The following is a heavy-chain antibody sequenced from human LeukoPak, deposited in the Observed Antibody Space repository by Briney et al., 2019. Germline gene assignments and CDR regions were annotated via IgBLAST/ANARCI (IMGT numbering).Heavy chain of an antibody. CDR3: ARAPGYYDSSGYYYVDY. Sequence: PSETLSLTCTVSGGSISSGDYYWSWIRQPPGKGLEWIGYIYYSGSTYYNPSLKSRVTISVDASKNQFSLKLSSVTAADTAVYYCARAPGYYDSSGYYYVDYWGQGTLVTVSS. V-gene: IGHV4-30-4*08. CDR1: GGSISSGDYY. J-gene: IGHJ4*02. CDR2: IYYSGST. D-gene: IGHD3-22*01.